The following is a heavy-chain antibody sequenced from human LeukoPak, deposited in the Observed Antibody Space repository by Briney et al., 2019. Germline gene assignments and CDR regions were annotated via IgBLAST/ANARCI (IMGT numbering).Heavy chain of an antibody. V-gene: IGHV3-21*01. CDR3: VRLRRNSDTSGFYYYYDF. J-gene: IGHJ4*02. CDR2: ISVWGNYI. D-gene: IGHD3-22*01. Sequence: GGSLRLSCAASGYTFSSYSINWVRQAPGKGLEWVSSISVWGNYIYYADSVRGRFRISRDDARDSLYLQMNSLRAEDTAVYYCVRLRRNSDTSGFYYYYDFWGQGTLVTVSS. CDR1: GYTFSSYS.